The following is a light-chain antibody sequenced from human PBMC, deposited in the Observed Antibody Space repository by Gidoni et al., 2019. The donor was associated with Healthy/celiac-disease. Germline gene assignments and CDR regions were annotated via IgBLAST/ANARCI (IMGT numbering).Light chain of an antibody. J-gene: IGKJ2*02. CDR1: QSLLHSNGYNY. Sequence: IVMTQSPLSLPVTPGEPASISCRSSQSLLHSNGYNYLDWYLQKPGQSPQLLIYLGSNRASGVPYRFSGSGSGTDFTLKISRVEAEDVGVYYCMQALQTPRTFXQXTKLEIK. CDR3: MQALQTPRT. CDR2: LGS. V-gene: IGKV2-28*01.